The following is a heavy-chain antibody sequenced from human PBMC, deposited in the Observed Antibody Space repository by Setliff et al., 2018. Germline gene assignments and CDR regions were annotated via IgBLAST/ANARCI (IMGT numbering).Heavy chain of an antibody. D-gene: IGHD4-4*01. CDR3: ARGQAPLTTVTPNGDYYYYMDV. Sequence: GESLTISCAASGFTFSYYSMNWVRQAPGKGLEWVSSISSSTNYMYYADSVKGRFTISRDNAKNSLYLQMNSLRAEDTAVYYCARGQAPLTTVTPNGDYYYYMDVWGKGTTVTVS. CDR2: ISSSTNYM. CDR1: GFTFSYYS. V-gene: IGHV3-21*01. J-gene: IGHJ6*03.